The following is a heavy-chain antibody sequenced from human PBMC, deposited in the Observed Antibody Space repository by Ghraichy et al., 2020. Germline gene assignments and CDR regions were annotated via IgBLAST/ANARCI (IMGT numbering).Heavy chain of an antibody. V-gene: IGHV3-15*01. Sequence: GGSLRLSCAASGFTFSNAWMSWVRQAPGKGLEWVGRIKSKTDGGTTDYAAPVKGRFTISRDDSKNTLYLQMNSLKTEDTAVYYCTTGGGSHYDSSGYYYVSLDYWGQGTLVTVSS. D-gene: IGHD3-22*01. CDR2: IKSKTDGGTT. CDR3: TTGGGSHYDSSGYYYVSLDY. J-gene: IGHJ4*02. CDR1: GFTFSNAW.